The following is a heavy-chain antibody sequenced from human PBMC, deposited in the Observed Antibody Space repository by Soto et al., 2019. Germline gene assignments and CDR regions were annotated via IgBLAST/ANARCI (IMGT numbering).Heavy chain of an antibody. J-gene: IGHJ4*02. Sequence: GSLRLSCAVSGFSFTDNFFDWVRQAPGKGLEWVGRTKNKAYSYITEYAASLKGRFTISRDDSKDSLYLQMNSPETEDTAVYYCAAIRGIVGYWGQGTLVTVSS. CDR3: AAIRGIVGY. CDR2: TKNKAYSYIT. CDR1: GFSFTDNF. D-gene: IGHD3-10*01. V-gene: IGHV3-72*01.